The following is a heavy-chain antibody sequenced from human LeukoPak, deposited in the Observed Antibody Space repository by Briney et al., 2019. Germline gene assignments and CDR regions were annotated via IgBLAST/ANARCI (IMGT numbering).Heavy chain of an antibody. CDR1: GGTFSSYA. D-gene: IGHD5-18*01. Sequence: EASVKVSCKASGGTFSSYAISWVRQAPGQGLEWMGGIIPIFGTANYAQKFQGRVTITADESTSTAYMELSSLRSEDTAVHYCARDRGWAGYSYGFYYWGQGTLVTVSS. J-gene: IGHJ4*02. V-gene: IGHV1-69*01. CDR3: ARDRGWAGYSYGFYY. CDR2: IIPIFGTA.